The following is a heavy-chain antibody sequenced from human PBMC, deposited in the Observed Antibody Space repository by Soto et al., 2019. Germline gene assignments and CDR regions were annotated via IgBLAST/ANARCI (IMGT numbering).Heavy chain of an antibody. Sequence: LRLSCAASGFTFSDYYMSWIRQAPGKGLEWVSYISSSSSYTNCADSVKGRFTISRDNAKNSLYLQMNSLRAEDTAVYYCARTGFGELFPNWFDPWGQGTLVTVSS. CDR1: GFTFSDYY. J-gene: IGHJ5*02. CDR3: ARTGFGELFPNWFDP. CDR2: ISSSSSYT. D-gene: IGHD3-10*01. V-gene: IGHV3-11*06.